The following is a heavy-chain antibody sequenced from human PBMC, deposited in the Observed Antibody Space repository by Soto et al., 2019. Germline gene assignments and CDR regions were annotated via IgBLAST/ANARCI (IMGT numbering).Heavy chain of an antibody. CDR3: ARSYYGSGYSYMDV. J-gene: IGHJ6*03. Sequence: SETPSLTCTVSGASISSSSYYWGWIRQPPGKGLEWIGSIYYSGSTYYNPSLKSRVTISVDTSKNQFSLKLSSVTAADTAVYYCARSYYGSGYSYMDVWGKGTTVTVS. CDR1: GASISSSSYY. CDR2: IYYSGST. D-gene: IGHD3-10*01. V-gene: IGHV4-39*01.